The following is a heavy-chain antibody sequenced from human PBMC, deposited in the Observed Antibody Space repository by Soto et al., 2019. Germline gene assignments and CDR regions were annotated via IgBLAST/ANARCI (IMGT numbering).Heavy chain of an antibody. V-gene: IGHV1-24*01. CDR2: FDPEDGET. CDR3: ATVGGVGAYYYGMDV. D-gene: IGHD3-16*01. J-gene: IGHJ6*02. CDR1: GYTLTELS. Sequence: ASVKVSCKVSGYTLTELSMQWVRQAPGKGLEWMGGFDPEDGETIYAQKFQGRVTMTEDTSTDTAYMELSSLRSEDTAVYYCATVGGVGAYYYGMDVWGQGTTVTVYS.